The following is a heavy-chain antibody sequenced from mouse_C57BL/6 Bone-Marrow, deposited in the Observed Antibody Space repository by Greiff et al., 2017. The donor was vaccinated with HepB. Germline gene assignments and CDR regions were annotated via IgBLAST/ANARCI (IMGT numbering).Heavy chain of an antibody. D-gene: IGHD2-2*01. J-gene: IGHJ3*01. V-gene: IGHV5-12*01. Sequence: DVQLVESGGGLVQPGGSLKLSCAASGFTFSDYYMYWVRQTPEKRLEWVAYISNGGGSTYYPDTVKGRFTISRDIAKNTLYLQMSRLKSEDTAMYYCARRELYYGYAWFAYWGQGTLVTVSA. CDR1: GFTFSDYY. CDR3: ARRELYYGYAWFAY. CDR2: ISNGGGST.